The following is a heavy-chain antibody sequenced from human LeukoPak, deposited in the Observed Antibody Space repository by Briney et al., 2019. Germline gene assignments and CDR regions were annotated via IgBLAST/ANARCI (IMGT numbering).Heavy chain of an antibody. Sequence: SETLSLTCTVSGYSISSGYYWGWIRQPPGKGLEWIGSIYHSGSTYYNPSLKSRVTISVDTSKNQFSLKLSSVTAADTAVYYCARGDTAMDYQLGDAFDIWGQGTMVTVSS. J-gene: IGHJ3*02. V-gene: IGHV4-38-2*02. CDR3: ARGDTAMDYQLGDAFDI. CDR2: IYHSGST. D-gene: IGHD5-18*01. CDR1: GYSISSGYY.